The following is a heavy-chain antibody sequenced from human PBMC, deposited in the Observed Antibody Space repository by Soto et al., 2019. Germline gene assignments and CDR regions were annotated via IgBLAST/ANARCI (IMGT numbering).Heavy chain of an antibody. V-gene: IGHV3-23*01. J-gene: IGHJ4*02. CDR3: AKGSMTPGN. CDR1: GFTFSSVA. CDR2: ISGSGDST. Sequence: GGSLRLSCAGSGFTFSSVAMTWVRQAPGKGLEWVSSISGSGDSTYYADSVKGRFTISRDNSKNTLYLQMNSLRAEDTAVYYSAKGSMTPGNWGQGSLVTVSS.